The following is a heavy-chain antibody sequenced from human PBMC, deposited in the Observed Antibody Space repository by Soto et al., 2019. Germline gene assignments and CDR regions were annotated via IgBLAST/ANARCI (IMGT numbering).Heavy chain of an antibody. CDR2: ISGSGGST. D-gene: IGHD3-22*01. CDR3: AKDMISDDSSGYDVDY. CDR1: GFTFSSYA. Sequence: GGSLRLSCAASGFTFSSYAMSWVRQAPGKGLEWVSAISGSGGSTYYADSVKGRFTISRDNSKNTLYLQMNSLRAEDTAVYYCAKDMISDDSSGYDVDYWGQGTLVTVSS. V-gene: IGHV3-23*01. J-gene: IGHJ4*02.